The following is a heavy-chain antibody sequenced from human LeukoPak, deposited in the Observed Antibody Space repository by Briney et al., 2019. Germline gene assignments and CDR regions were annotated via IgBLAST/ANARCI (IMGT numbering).Heavy chain of an antibody. CDR3: VGYVGSHWHH. J-gene: IGHJ5*02. Sequence: GGSLRLSCAASGFSFSDHYLDWVRQASGKGLEWVGRARDKAQGYTTEYAASVKCRFTVSRDESKNSFYLQMNNLKTEDTAVYYCVGYVGSHWHHWGQGTLV. V-gene: IGHV3-72*01. CDR2: ARDKAQGYTT. D-gene: IGHD1-26*01. CDR1: GFSFSDHY.